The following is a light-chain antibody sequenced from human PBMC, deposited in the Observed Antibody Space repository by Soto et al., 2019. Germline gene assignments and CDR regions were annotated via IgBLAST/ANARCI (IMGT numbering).Light chain of an antibody. CDR2: EVS. CDR1: SSDVGGYNY. CDR3: SSYTSSSTHWV. Sequence: QSALTQPASVSGSHGQSITISCTGTSSDVGGYNYVSWYQQHPGKAPKLMIYEVSNRPSGVSNRVSGSTSGNTASLTISGLQAEDEADYYCSSYTSSSTHWVFGGGTKLTVL. J-gene: IGLJ3*02. V-gene: IGLV2-14*01.